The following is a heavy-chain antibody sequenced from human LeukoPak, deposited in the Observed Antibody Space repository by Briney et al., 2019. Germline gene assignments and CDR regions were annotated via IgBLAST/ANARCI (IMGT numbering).Heavy chain of an antibody. J-gene: IGHJ4*02. CDR2: IYYSGST. V-gene: IGHV4-59*11. CDR3: ARAPEVGANLPLPDY. D-gene: IGHD1-26*01. CDR1: GGSISSHY. Sequence: SETLSLTCTVSGGSISSHYWSWIRQPPGKGLEWIGYIYYSGSTNYNPSLKSRVTISVDTSKNQFSLKLSSVTAADTAVYYCARAPEVGANLPLPDYWGQGTLVTVSS.